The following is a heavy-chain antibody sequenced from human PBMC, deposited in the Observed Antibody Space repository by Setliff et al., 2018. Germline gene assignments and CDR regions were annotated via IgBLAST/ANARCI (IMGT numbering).Heavy chain of an antibody. Sequence: GGSLRLSCGASGFTFRKYWMYWVRQVPGKGLVWVSRINGDGTITNYADSVKGRFTISRDNAKNTLYLQMNSLRAEDTAVYFCASIDWGENFYNTDVWGKGTTVTVSS. CDR1: GFTFRKYW. D-gene: IGHD7-27*01. CDR2: INGDGTIT. CDR3: ASIDWGENFYNTDV. V-gene: IGHV3-74*01. J-gene: IGHJ6*03.